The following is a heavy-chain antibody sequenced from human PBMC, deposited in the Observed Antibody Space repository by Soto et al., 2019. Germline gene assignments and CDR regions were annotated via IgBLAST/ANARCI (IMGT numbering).Heavy chain of an antibody. D-gene: IGHD2-15*01. J-gene: IGHJ5*02. CDR2: INAGNGNT. Sequence: QVQLVQSGAEVRKPGASVKVSCKASGYTFTSYAMHWVRQAPGQRLEWMGWINAGNGNTKYSQKFQGRVTITRDTSASTAYMELSSLRSEDTAVYYCARDSGARIPGSWFDPWGQGTLVTVSS. V-gene: IGHV1-3*01. CDR1: GYTFTSYA. CDR3: ARDSGARIPGSWFDP.